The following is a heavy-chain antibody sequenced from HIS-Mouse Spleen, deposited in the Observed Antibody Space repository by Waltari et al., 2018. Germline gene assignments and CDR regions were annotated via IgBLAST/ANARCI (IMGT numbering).Heavy chain of an antibody. D-gene: IGHD6-19*01. V-gene: IGHV2-70*15. J-gene: IGHJ4*02. Sequence: QVTLRESGPALVKPTQTLTLTCTFSGFSPSTSGMCVSWIRQPPGKALEWLARIYWYEDKYYSTSLKTRLTISKDTSKNQVVLTMTNMDPVDTATYYCARIAEGYSSGWYAFDYWGQGTLVTVSS. CDR2: IYWYEDK. CDR3: ARIAEGYSSGWYAFDY. CDR1: GFSPSTSGMC.